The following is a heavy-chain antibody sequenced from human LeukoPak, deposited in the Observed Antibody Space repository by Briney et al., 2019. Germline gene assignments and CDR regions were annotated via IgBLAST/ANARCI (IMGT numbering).Heavy chain of an antibody. CDR1: GYTFTSYD. CDR3: ARVPQYYDFWSGYYTNYYYGMDV. Sequence: ASVKVSCKASGYTFTSYDINWVRQATGQGLEWMGWMNPNSGNTGYAQKSQGRVTMTRNTSISTAYMELSSLRSEDTAVYYCARVPQYYDFWSGYYTNYYYGMDVWGQGTTVTVSS. D-gene: IGHD3-3*01. CDR2: MNPNSGNT. V-gene: IGHV1-8*01. J-gene: IGHJ6*02.